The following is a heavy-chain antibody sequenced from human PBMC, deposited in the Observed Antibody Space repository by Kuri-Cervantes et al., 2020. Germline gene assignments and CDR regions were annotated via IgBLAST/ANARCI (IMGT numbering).Heavy chain of an antibody. CDR3: ARGVTIPGDAFDI. D-gene: IGHD3-9*01. V-gene: IGHV3-23*01. Sequence: GESLKISCAASGFTFDNYAMSWVRQAPGKGLEWVSSISGSGGSTYYADSVKGRFTISRDNSKNTLYLQMNSLRAEDTAVYYCARGVTIPGDAFDIWGQGTMVTVSS. CDR2: ISGSGGST. CDR1: GFTFDNYA. J-gene: IGHJ3*02.